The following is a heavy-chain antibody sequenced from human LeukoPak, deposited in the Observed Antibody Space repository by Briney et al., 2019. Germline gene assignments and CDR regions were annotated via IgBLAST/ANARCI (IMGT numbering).Heavy chain of an antibody. Sequence: GGSLRLSCAASGFTFSSYWMSWVRQAPGKGLEWVANMKQDGSEKYYVDSVKGRFTISRDNAKNSLYLQMNSLRAEDTAVYYCARVSSSGWYRGDYWGQGTLVTVSS. CDR1: GFTFSSYW. CDR2: MKQDGSEK. V-gene: IGHV3-7*01. CDR3: ARVSSSGWYRGDY. D-gene: IGHD6-19*01. J-gene: IGHJ4*02.